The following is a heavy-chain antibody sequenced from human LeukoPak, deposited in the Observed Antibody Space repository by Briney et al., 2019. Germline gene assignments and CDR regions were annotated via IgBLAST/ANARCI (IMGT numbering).Heavy chain of an antibody. D-gene: IGHD5-12*01. V-gene: IGHV1-46*01. CDR2: INPSGGST. Sequence: ASVKVSCKASGYTFTSYYMHWVRQAPGQGLEWMGIINPSGGSTSYAQKFQGRVTMTRDTSTSTVYMELSSLRSEDTAVYYWARDHVDIVATKTRDYWGQGTLVTVSS. CDR1: GYTFTSYY. CDR3: ARDHVDIVATKTRDY. J-gene: IGHJ4*02.